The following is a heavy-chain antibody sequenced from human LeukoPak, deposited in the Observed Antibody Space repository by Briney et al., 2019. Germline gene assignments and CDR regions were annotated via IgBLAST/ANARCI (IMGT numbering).Heavy chain of an antibody. CDR1: GGSISSYY. D-gene: IGHD3-16*01. Sequence: PSETLSLTCTVSGGSISSYYWSWIRQPPGKGLEWIGYIYYSGSTNYNPSLKSRVTISVDTSKNQFSLKLSSVTAADTAVYYCARLGDYYYGMDVWGQGTTVTVPS. J-gene: IGHJ6*02. CDR3: ARLGDYYYGMDV. V-gene: IGHV4-59*08. CDR2: IYYSGST.